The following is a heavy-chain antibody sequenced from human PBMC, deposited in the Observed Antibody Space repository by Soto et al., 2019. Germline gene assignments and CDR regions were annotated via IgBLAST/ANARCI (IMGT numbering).Heavy chain of an antibody. D-gene: IGHD4-17*01. CDR3: ARYPTLTDYFFHGMDV. CDR1: GYTFTNYW. J-gene: IGHJ6*04. V-gene: IGHV5-51*03. Sequence: PGESLKISCKGSGYTFTNYWIVWVRQIPGKGLERMGIIYPGDSDTRYSPSFQGQVTISADRSISTAYLQWSSLKASDTGMYYCARYPTLTDYFFHGMDVWGKGTTVTVSS. CDR2: IYPGDSDT.